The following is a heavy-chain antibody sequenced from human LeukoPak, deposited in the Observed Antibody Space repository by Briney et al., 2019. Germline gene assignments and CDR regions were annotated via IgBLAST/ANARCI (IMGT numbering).Heavy chain of an antibody. CDR2: ISASGSTL. Sequence: PGGSLRLSCAASGFTFSNYEMNWVRQAPGKGLEWVSYISASGSTLFYADSVRGRFTISRDNAKNSLSLQMNSLRAEDTAVYYCAGTFPYRSGWRPNDYWGQGTLVTVSS. CDR1: GFTFSNYE. CDR3: AGTFPYRSGWRPNDY. D-gene: IGHD6-19*01. J-gene: IGHJ4*02. V-gene: IGHV3-48*03.